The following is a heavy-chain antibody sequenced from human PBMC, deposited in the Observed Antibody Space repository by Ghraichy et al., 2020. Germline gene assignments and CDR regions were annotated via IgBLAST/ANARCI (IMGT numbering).Heavy chain of an antibody. D-gene: IGHD1-14*01. Sequence: ASVKVSCESSGYTFTDYYIHWVRQAPGQGPEWMGRINTFSGGTDYAQKFQGRVTMTRETFISTAYVELTSLTSDDTAVYFCARVRDTTSFADAYYFDTWGQGTMVTVST. CDR1: GYTFTDYY. J-gene: IGHJ4*02. CDR2: INTFSGGT. CDR3: ARVRDTTSFADAYYFDT. V-gene: IGHV1-2*06.